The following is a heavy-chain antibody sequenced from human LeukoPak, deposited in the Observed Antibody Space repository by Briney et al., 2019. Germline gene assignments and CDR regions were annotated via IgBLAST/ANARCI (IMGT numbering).Heavy chain of an antibody. D-gene: IGHD3-3*01. J-gene: IGHJ4*02. CDR2: ISSSSSYI. V-gene: IGHV3-21*01. Sequence: GGSLRLSCAASGFTFSSYSMNWVRQAPGKGLEWASSISSSSSYIYYADSVKGRFTISRDNAKNSLYLQMNSLRAEDTAVYYCASITIFGSLKDYWGQGTLVTVSS. CDR3: ASITIFGSLKDY. CDR1: GFTFSSYS.